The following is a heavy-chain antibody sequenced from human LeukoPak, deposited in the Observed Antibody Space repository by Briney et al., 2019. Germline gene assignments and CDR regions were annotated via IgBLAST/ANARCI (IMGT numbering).Heavy chain of an antibody. Sequence: PGGSLRLSCSASGFTFSSYAMHWVRQAPGKGLEYVPAISSNGGSTYYADSVKGRFTISRDNSKNTLYLQMSSLRAEDTAVYYCVKVGSPYYYDSSGYFYWGQGTLVTVSS. CDR1: GFTFSSYA. CDR3: VKVGSPYYYDSSGYFY. D-gene: IGHD3-22*01. V-gene: IGHV3-64D*06. CDR2: ISSNGGST. J-gene: IGHJ4*02.